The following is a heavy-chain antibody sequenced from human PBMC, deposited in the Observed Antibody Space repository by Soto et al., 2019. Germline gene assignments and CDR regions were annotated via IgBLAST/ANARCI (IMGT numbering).Heavy chain of an antibody. CDR1: GGTFSSYA. CDR2: IIPNLGTA. CDR3: AEEKGHYDFDI. J-gene: IGHJ3*02. V-gene: IGHV1-69*01. Sequence: QVQLVQSGAEVKKPGSSVKVSCKASGGTFSSYAISWVRQAPGQGLEWMGGIIPNLGTANYAQKFRGRVKITADESTSTVYGELNGLRSEQTAVYFWAEEKGHYDFDIYGQGTMVIVSS. D-gene: IGHD3-22*01.